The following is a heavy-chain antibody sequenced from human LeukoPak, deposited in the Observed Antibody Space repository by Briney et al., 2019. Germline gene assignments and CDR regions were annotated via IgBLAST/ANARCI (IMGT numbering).Heavy chain of an antibody. CDR1: GYTFTGYY. CDR2: INPNSGGT. CDR3: ARGLHCSSTSCYTYSY. Sequence: ASVKVSCKASGYTFTGYYMHWVRQAPGQGLEWMGWINPNSGGTNYAQKFQGRVTMTRDTSISTAYMELSRLRPDDAAVYYCARGLHCSSTSCYTYSYWGQGTLVTVSS. V-gene: IGHV1-2*02. J-gene: IGHJ4*02. D-gene: IGHD2-2*02.